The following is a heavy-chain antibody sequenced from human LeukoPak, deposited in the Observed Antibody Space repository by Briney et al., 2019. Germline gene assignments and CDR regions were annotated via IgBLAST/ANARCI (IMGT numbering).Heavy chain of an antibody. D-gene: IGHD3-10*01. Sequence: SEILSLTCTVSGYSISSDYYWGWIRQPPGKGLEWIGSIHHSGRTYYNPSLKSRVTISVDTSKNQFSLKLSSVTAADTAVYYCARQTGSGLFSLPGGQGTLVTVSS. CDR3: ARQTGSGLFSLP. CDR1: GYSISSDYY. J-gene: IGHJ4*02. V-gene: IGHV4-38-2*02. CDR2: IHHSGRT.